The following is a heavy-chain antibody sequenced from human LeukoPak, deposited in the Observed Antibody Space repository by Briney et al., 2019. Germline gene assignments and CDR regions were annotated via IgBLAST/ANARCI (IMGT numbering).Heavy chain of an antibody. Sequence: LPGGSLRLSCGASGFIFNTSAMHWVRQAPGKGLEWMAVISYHGKNKYYAESVRGRFTISRDNSKNTLYLQMNSLNTEDTAVYYCARDRGYTYGHPLDYWGQGTLVTVSS. CDR2: ISYHGKNK. V-gene: IGHV3-30*04. CDR3: ARDRGYTYGHPLDY. D-gene: IGHD5-18*01. J-gene: IGHJ4*02. CDR1: GFIFNTSA.